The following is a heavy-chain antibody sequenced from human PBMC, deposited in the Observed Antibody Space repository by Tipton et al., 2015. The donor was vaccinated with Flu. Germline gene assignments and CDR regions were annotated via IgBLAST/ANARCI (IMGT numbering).Heavy chain of an antibody. CDR1: GFAFSVYG. J-gene: IGHJ6*01. CDR2: IWYDGSNI. Sequence: SLRLSCKVSGFAFSVYGMHWVRQAPGKGLEWVAVIWYDGSNIHYADSVKGRFTISRDNSKNTLYLQMNGLRAEDTAVYYCAREEGVVNYYFGMDVCGQGITVTVSS. V-gene: IGHV3-33*01. CDR3: AREEGVVNYYFGMDV.